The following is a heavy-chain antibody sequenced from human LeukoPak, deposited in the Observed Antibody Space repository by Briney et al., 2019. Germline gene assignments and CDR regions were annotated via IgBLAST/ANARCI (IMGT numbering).Heavy chain of an antibody. D-gene: IGHD4-17*01. CDR1: GFTFSNYW. CDR3: AKVSDPTSYGDYSYFDY. Sequence: RSGGSLRLSCAASGFTFSNYWMHWVRQAPGKGLVWVSAISGSGGSTYYADSVKGRFTISRDNSKNTLYLQMNSLRAEDTAVYYCAKVSDPTSYGDYSYFDYWGQGTLVTVSS. CDR2: ISGSGGST. J-gene: IGHJ4*02. V-gene: IGHV3-23*01.